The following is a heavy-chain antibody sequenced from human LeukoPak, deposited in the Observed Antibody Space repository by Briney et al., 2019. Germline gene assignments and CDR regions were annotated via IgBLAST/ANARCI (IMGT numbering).Heavy chain of an antibody. CDR3: ASEPEYYGLGSPCHY. CDR1: GYTLTELS. CDR2: LDHEDGQT. J-gene: IGHJ4*02. Sequence: GAAVKVSCKVYGYTLTELSMHWVRQAPGKGLEWMGGLDHEDGQTIYAQKFQGRVTMTEDSSTNTAYMELSSLRSEDSAVYYCASEPEYYGLGSPCHYGGQGTLVTVSS. V-gene: IGHV1-24*01. D-gene: IGHD3-10*01.